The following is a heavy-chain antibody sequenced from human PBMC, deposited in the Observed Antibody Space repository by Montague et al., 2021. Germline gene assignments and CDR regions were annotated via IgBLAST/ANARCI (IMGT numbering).Heavy chain of an antibody. J-gene: IGHJ4*02. D-gene: IGHD3-10*01. CDR3: ARIRNGSDY. CDR2: IKYDGSRT. V-gene: IGHV3-74*01. Sequence: SLRLSCAASGFTFSNYWMHWVRQAPGKGLVWVSHIKYDGSRTGYADSVKGRFTISRDNAKNTLYLQMNSLRVDDTAVYYCARIRNGSDYWGQGTMVTVSS. CDR1: GFTFSNYW.